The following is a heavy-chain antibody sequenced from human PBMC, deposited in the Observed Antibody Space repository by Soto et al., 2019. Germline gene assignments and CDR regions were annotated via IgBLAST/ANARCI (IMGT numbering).Heavy chain of an antibody. CDR2: IYYSGST. D-gene: IGHD6-13*01. CDR1: GGSISSGDYY. Sequence: QVQLQESGPGLVKPSQTLSLTCTVSGGSISSGDYYWSWIRQPPGKGLEWIGYIYYSGSTYYNPSLKSRVTISVDTSKNQFSLKLSSVTAADTAVYYCARAQLAAAGTYNWFDPWGQGTLVTVSS. J-gene: IGHJ5*02. CDR3: ARAQLAAAGTYNWFDP. V-gene: IGHV4-30-4*01.